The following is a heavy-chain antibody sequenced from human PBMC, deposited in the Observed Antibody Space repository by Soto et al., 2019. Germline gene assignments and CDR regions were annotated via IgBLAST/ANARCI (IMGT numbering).Heavy chain of an antibody. CDR2: ISGGGGTT. J-gene: IGHJ4*02. V-gene: IGHV3-23*01. Sequence: GGSLRLSCAASGFTFSNYAMSWVRQAPGKGLEWVSIISGGGGTTYYADSVKGRFTISRDNSKNTVHLQINSLRVEDTAVYYCAKQAGYSSDPFDYWGQGTLVTVSS. CDR1: GFTFSNYA. D-gene: IGHD6-19*01. CDR3: AKQAGYSSDPFDY.